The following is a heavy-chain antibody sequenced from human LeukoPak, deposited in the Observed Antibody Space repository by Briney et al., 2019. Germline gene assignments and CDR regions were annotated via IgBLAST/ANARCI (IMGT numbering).Heavy chain of an antibody. CDR3: ARAGGRSWFDP. CDR2: IIPIFDTS. Sequence: GASVKVSCKASGGTFSSYAITWVRQAPGQGLEWMGGIIPIFDTSNYAQKFQGRVTFTSDDSTSTAYMELSSLRSEDTAVYYCARAGGRSWFDPWGQGTLVTVSS. CDR1: GGTFSSYA. V-gene: IGHV1-69*13. J-gene: IGHJ5*02.